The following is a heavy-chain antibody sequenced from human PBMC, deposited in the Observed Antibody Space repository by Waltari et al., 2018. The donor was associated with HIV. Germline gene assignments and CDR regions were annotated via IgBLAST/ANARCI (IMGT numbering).Heavy chain of an antibody. Sequence: EVQLLESGGGLVQPGGSLRLSCAGSGFTFSSYAMTWVRQAPGKGLEWFSASFGDGGSTFYADSVKGRFTISRDNSKNTLYLQMNSLRAEDTAVYYCAKGTLNPLTTDYWGQGTLVTVSS. V-gene: IGHV3-23*01. CDR2: SFGDGGST. CDR1: GFTFSSYA. D-gene: IGHD4-17*01. J-gene: IGHJ4*02. CDR3: AKGTLNPLTTDY.